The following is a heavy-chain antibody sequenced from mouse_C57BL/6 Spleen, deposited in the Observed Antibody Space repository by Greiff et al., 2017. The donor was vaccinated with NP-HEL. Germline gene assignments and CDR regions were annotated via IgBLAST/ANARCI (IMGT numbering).Heavy chain of an antibody. CDR1: GFTFSDYG. Sequence: EVHLVESGGGLVKPGGSLKLSCAASGFTFSDYGMHWVRQAPEKGLEWVAYISSGSSTIYYADTVKGRFTISRDNAKNTLFLQMTSLRSEDTAMYYCAKIYYDYDYYFDYWGQGTTLTVSS. CDR2: ISSGSSTI. J-gene: IGHJ2*01. CDR3: AKIYYDYDYYFDY. V-gene: IGHV5-17*01. D-gene: IGHD2-4*01.